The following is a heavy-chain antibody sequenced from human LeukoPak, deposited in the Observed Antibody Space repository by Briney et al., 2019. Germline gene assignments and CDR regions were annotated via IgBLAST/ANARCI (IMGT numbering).Heavy chain of an antibody. CDR2: MDYSGNT. CDR3: ARDQQYQRPAGWFDP. V-gene: IGHV4-39*01. J-gene: IGHJ5*02. D-gene: IGHD2-2*01. Sequence: SETLSPTCTVSGGSISSSSYYWGWIRQPPGKGLEWIGSMDYSGNTYYNPSLKSRVTISVDTSKNQFSLKLSSVTAADTAVYYCARDQQYQRPAGWFDPWGQGTQVTVSS. CDR1: GGSISSSSYY.